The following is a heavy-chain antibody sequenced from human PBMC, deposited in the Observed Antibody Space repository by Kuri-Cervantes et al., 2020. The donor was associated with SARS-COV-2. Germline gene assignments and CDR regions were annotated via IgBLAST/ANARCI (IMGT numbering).Heavy chain of an antibody. CDR1: GYTFTSYG. Sequence: ASVKVSCKASGYTFTSYGISWVRQAPGQGLEWMGWISAYNGNTNYAQKLQGRVTMTRDTSASTAYMELSSLRSEDTAVYYCARSIAAAGTVYFQHWGQGTLVTVSS. CDR2: ISAYNGNT. D-gene: IGHD6-13*01. J-gene: IGHJ1*01. V-gene: IGHV1-18*01. CDR3: ARSIAAAGTVYFQH.